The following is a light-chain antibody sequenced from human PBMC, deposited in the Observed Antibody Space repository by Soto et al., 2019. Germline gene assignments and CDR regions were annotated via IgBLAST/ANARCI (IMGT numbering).Light chain of an antibody. CDR2: GAS. J-gene: IGKJ5*01. Sequence: TQSPYCLYPARGESVTCRASQSLSSNLAWYQQKPGQAPRLLILGASERVKGIPARFSGSGSGTEFTLSISSLEPEDFAVYYCQHFSNSPSITFGQGTRLEIK. V-gene: IGKV3-15*01. CDR1: QSLSSN. CDR3: QHFSNSPSIT.